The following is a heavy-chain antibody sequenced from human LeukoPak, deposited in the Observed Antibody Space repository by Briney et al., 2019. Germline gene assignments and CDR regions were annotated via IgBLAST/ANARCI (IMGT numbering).Heavy chain of an antibody. Sequence: SETLSLTCTVSGGSISSYYWSWIRQPPGKGLEWIGYIYYSGSTIYSPSLKSRVTISVDTSKNQFSLRLSSVTAADTAVYYCARGPEWYYFDYWGQGTLVTVSS. CDR1: GGSISSYY. D-gene: IGHD3-3*01. CDR2: IYYSGST. J-gene: IGHJ4*02. CDR3: ARGPEWYYFDY. V-gene: IGHV4-59*08.